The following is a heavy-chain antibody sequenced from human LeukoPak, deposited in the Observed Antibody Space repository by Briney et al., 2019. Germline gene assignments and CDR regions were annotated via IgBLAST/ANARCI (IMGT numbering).Heavy chain of an antibody. J-gene: IGHJ4*02. D-gene: IGHD2-2*01. CDR1: GFTFSSYW. CDR3: ARDFRVEHIVVVPAAMPANSSSWPLDY. Sequence: GGSLRLSCAASGFTFSSYWMSWVRQAPGKGLEWVANIKQDGTEKYYVDSVKGRFTISRDNAKNSLYLQMNSLRAEDTAVYYCARDFRVEHIVVVPAAMPANSSSWPLDYWGQGTLVTVSS. V-gene: IGHV3-7*01. CDR2: IKQDGTEK.